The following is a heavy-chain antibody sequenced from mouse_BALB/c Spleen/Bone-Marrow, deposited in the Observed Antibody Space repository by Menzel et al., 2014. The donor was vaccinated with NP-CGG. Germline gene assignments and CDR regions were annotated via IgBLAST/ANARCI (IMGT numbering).Heavy chain of an antibody. CDR3: ARHGSSYAMDS. Sequence: EVQGVESGGGLVKLGGSLKLSCAASGFTFSSYYMSWVRQTPEKRLELVAAITSNGGNTYYPDTVKGRFTISRDNARNTLYLQMSSLKSEDTALYYCARHGSSYAMDSWGQGASVTVSS. CDR2: ITSNGGNT. CDR1: GFTFSSYY. J-gene: IGHJ4*01. V-gene: IGHV5-6-2*01. D-gene: IGHD1-1*01.